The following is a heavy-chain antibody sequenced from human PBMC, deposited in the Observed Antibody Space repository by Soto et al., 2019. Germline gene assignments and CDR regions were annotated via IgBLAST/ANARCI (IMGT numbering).Heavy chain of an antibody. CDR1: GFTFSSYG. Sequence: GGSLRLSCAASGFTFSSYGMHWVRQAPGKGLEWVAVIWYDGSNKYYADSVKGRFTISRDNSKNTLYLQMNSLRAEDTAVYYCARAPYYDFWSGYSRDGYFDYWGQGTLVTVSS. V-gene: IGHV3-33*08. CDR3: ARAPYYDFWSGYSRDGYFDY. D-gene: IGHD3-3*01. J-gene: IGHJ4*02. CDR2: IWYDGSNK.